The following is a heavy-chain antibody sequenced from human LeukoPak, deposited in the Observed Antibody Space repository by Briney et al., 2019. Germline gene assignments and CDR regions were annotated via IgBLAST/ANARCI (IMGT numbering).Heavy chain of an antibody. CDR2: IYYSGST. J-gene: IGHJ6*02. CDR3: ARLWGEFRFGELLSGYYYYYYGMDV. D-gene: IGHD3-10*01. Sequence: SETLSLTCTVSGGSISSYCWSWIRQPPGKGLEWIGNIYYSGSTNYNPSLKRRVTISVDTSKNQFSLKLSSVTAADTAVYYCARLWGEFRFGELLSGYYYYYYGMDVWGQGTTVTVSS. V-gene: IGHV4-59*08. CDR1: GGSISSYC.